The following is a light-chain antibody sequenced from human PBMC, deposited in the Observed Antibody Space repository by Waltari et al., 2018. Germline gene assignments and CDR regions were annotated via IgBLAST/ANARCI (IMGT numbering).Light chain of an antibody. CDR2: HAS. J-gene: IGKJ4*01. Sequence: EIVLTQSPATLSLSPGERATLSCRASQSVSTFLAWYQQKPGQAPRLLIYHASTRATGIPARFSGRGSGTNFTLTISDLEPEDFAVYYCQQRANWPPLTFGGGTRVEIK. V-gene: IGKV3-11*01. CDR1: QSVSTF. CDR3: QQRANWPPLT.